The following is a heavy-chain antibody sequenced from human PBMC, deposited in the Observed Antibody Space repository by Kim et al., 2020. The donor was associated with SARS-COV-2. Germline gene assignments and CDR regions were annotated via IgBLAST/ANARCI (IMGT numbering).Heavy chain of an antibody. J-gene: IGHJ3*02. V-gene: IGHV4-34*01. CDR3: ARGGHYGDYDNDAFDI. D-gene: IGHD4-17*01. CDR1: GGSFSGYY. CDR2: INHSGST. Sequence: SETLSLTCAVYGGSFSGYYWSWIRQPPGKGLEWIGEINHSGSTNYNPSLKSRVTISVDTSKNQFSLKLSSVTAADTAVYYCARGGHYGDYDNDAFDIWGQGTMVTVSS.